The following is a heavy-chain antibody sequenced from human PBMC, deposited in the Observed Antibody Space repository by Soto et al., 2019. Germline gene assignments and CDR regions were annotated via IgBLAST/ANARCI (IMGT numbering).Heavy chain of an antibody. J-gene: IGHJ5*02. CDR3: ARVMVAILSWFDP. CDR2: ISPSGDVT. Sequence: QVQLAESGGGLVKSGGSLTLSCSTSGFFFTDYFMSWIRQAPGKGLEWVSYISPSGDVTHYADSVKGRFTISRDNTKNSLFLQMSSLRDDDTAVYYCARVMVAILSWFDPWGQGTLVTVSS. D-gene: IGHD2-21*01. CDR1: GFFFTDYF. V-gene: IGHV3-11*01.